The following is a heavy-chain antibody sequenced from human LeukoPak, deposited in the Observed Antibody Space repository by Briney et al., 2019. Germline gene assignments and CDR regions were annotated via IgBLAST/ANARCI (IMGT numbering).Heavy chain of an antibody. CDR2: IYSTGNT. Sequence: SQTLSLTCTVSGGSISSADRYWRWIRQSPGKGLEWIGNIYSTGNTYYNPSLKSRVIISVDTSKNQFSLELNSVPAAETAVYYCARDSFSYGYGGFDYWGQEILVTVSS. V-gene: IGHV4-30-4*01. CDR3: ARDSFSYGYGGFDY. D-gene: IGHD3-16*01. J-gene: IGHJ4*02. CDR1: GGSISSADRY.